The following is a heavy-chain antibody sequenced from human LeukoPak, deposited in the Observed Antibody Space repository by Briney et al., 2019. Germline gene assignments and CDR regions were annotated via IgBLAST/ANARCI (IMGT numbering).Heavy chain of an antibody. D-gene: IGHD3-22*01. CDR2: MYLSGTT. J-gene: IGHJ4*02. CDR3: AGLVGRYSSGLYYYYFDY. V-gene: IGHV4-4*02. CDR1: GDSINSLDL. Sequence: KPSETLSLTCTGSGDSINSLDLWSWVRPPPGKGLEWIGEMYLSGTTHSNPSVKSRVTISIDKSKNQFFLNLSSVTAADTAVYYCAGLVGRYSSGLYYYYFDYWGQGTLDTVSS.